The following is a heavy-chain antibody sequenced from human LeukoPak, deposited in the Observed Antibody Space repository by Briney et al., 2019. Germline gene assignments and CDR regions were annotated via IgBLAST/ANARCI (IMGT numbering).Heavy chain of an antibody. D-gene: IGHD6-19*01. J-gene: IGHJ4*02. V-gene: IGHV1-2*02. CDR2: INPNSGGT. CDR3: ARGNGDWYSSGWYPLHYFDY. Sequence: VASVKVSCKASGYTFTGYYMHWVRQAPGQGLEWMGWINPNSGGTNYAQKFQGGVTMTRDTSISTAYMELSRLRSDDTAVYYCARGNGDWYSSGWYPLHYFDYWGQGTLVTVSS. CDR1: GYTFTGYY.